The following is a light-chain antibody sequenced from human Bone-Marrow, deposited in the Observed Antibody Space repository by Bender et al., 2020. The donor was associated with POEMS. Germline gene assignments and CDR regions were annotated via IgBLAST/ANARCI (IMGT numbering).Light chain of an antibody. CDR2: QDK. Sequence: SYDLTQPPSVSVSPGQTATITCSGDKLGNRNVFWYQQKPGQSPVLAIYQDKKRPPGIPDRFSGPNSGDTATLIISGTQPMDEADYYCQVWDDNTYVIFGGGTKLTVL. J-gene: IGLJ2*01. V-gene: IGLV3-1*01. CDR1: KLGNRN. CDR3: QVWDDNTYVI.